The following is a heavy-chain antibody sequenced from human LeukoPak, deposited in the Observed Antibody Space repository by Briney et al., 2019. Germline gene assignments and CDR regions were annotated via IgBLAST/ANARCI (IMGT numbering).Heavy chain of an antibody. J-gene: IGHJ5*02. CDR1: GFSFRSSE. V-gene: IGHV3-48*03. Sequence: GGSLRLSCAASGFSFRSSEMIWVRQAPGKGLEWVSYINRSGGTIYYADSVKGRFTISRDNAKNSLFLQMNTLRAEDTAIYYCARDKGGGIVGATTVGRFDPWGQGTLVTVSS. D-gene: IGHD1-26*01. CDR3: ARDKGGGIVGATTVGRFDP. CDR2: INRSGGTI.